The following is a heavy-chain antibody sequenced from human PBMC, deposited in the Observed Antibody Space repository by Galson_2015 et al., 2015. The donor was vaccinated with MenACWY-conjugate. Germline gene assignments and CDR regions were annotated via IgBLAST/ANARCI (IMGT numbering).Heavy chain of an antibody. J-gene: IGHJ4*02. CDR2: IFPGDSET. CDR1: GYTFSSYW. CDR3: GRGGEFRSGRHYYFDY. V-gene: IGHV5-51*01. Sequence: QSGAEVKKPGESLRISCKGSGYTFSSYWIGWVRQMPGKGLEWMAIIFPGDSETRYSPAFQGQVTISADKSSSTAYLQWNSLSVWDTAFYYCGRGGEFRSGRHYYFDYWDQEKLVTVSS. D-gene: IGHD3-10*01.